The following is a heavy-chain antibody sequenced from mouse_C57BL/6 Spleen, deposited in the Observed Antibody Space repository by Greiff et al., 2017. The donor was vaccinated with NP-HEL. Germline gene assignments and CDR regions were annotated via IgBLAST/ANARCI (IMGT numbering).Heavy chain of an antibody. D-gene: IGHD2-4*01. J-gene: IGHJ2*01. CDR1: GYTFTSYW. CDR2: IYPGNSDT. CDR3: TRSRSYYDYDARRVYFDY. Sequence: VQLQQSGTVLARPGASVKMSCKTSGYTFTSYWMHWVKQRPGQGLEWIGAIYPGNSDTSYNQKFKGKATLTAVTSASTAYMELSSLTNEDSAVYYCTRSRSYYDYDARRVYFDYWGQGTTLTVSS. V-gene: IGHV1-5*01.